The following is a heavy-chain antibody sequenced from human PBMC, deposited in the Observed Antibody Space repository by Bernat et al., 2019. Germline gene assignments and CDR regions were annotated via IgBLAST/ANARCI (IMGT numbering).Heavy chain of an antibody. V-gene: IGHV4-39*01. Sequence: QLQLQESGPGLVKPSETLSLTCSVSGGSISSSNYYWGWLRQSPGKGLEWLGSIHYTGSTYHNPSLKSRVTMSVVTSKNLFSLGLSSVTAADTAVYYWARLLYDSSGYYYVDDWGQGTLVTVSS. CDR2: IHYTGST. CDR1: GGSISSSNYY. D-gene: IGHD3-22*01. J-gene: IGHJ4*02. CDR3: ARLLYDSSGYYYVDD.